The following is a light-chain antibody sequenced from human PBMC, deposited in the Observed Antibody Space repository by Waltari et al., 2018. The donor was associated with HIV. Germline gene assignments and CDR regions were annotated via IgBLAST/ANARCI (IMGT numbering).Light chain of an antibody. V-gene: IGKV1-39*01. J-gene: IGKJ2*01. CDR3: QQSYNSPPT. Sequence: DIQMTQSPLCLSASVGDRVTITCRTSQNIGNYLNWYLHQQGTAPKLLSYGASSLQGGVPSRFSGGGSGTDFFHTISNLQPEDFGIYYCQQSYNSPPTFGRGTKLEL. CDR1: QNIGNY. CDR2: GAS.